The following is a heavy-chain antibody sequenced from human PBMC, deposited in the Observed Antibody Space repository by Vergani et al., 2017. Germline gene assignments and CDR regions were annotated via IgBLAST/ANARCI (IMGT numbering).Heavy chain of an antibody. D-gene: IGHD6-19*01. J-gene: IGHJ4*02. CDR3: AGGEAVAADY. V-gene: IGHV4-59*01. Sequence: QVQLQESGPGLVKPSETLSLTCTVSGGSISSYYWSWIRQPPGKGLEWIGYIYYSGSTNYNPSLKSRVTISVDTSKNQFSLKLSSVTAADTAVYYCAGGEAVAADYWGQGTLVTVSS. CDR2: IYYSGST. CDR1: GGSISSYY.